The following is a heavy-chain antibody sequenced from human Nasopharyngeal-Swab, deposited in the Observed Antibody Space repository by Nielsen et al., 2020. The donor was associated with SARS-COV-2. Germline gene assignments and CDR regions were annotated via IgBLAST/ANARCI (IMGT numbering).Heavy chain of an antibody. CDR3: ARDSDQLWFGEYTSNWFDP. V-gene: IGHV1-8*03. Sequence: ASVKVSCKASGYTFTSYDINWVRQATGQGLEWMGWMNPNSGNTGYAQKFQGRVTITRNTSISTAYMELSSLRSEDTAVYYCARDSDQLWFGEYTSNWFDPWGQGTLVTVSS. J-gene: IGHJ5*02. CDR1: GYTFTSYD. D-gene: IGHD3-10*01. CDR2: MNPNSGNT.